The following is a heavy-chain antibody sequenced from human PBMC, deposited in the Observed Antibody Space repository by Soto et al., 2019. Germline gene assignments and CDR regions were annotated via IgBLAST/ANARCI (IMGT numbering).Heavy chain of an antibody. CDR1: GYDFNTNW. CDR2: MCPGDSDT. V-gene: IGHV5-51*01. J-gene: IGHJ4*02. Sequence: PGESLKISCRGSGYDFNTNWFGWVRQLPGRGLEWVGIMCPGDSDTRYNPSLQGHVTLSVDVTVSTAFPQWRSLETSDTGMYFCARLPRDCNKTGCYYADHWGQGTQVTVSS. CDR3: ARLPRDCNKTGCYYADH. D-gene: IGHD3-10*01.